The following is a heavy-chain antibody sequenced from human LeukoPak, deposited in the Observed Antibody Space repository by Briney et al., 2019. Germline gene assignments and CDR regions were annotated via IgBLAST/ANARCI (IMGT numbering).Heavy chain of an antibody. V-gene: IGHV4-34*01. J-gene: IGHJ6*03. D-gene: IGHD3-3*01. CDR2: INHSGST. CDR1: GGSFSGYY. Sequence: SETLSLTCAVYGGSFSGYYWSWIRQPPGKGLEWIGEINHSGSTNYKPSLKSRVTISVDTSKNQFSLKLSSVTAADTAVYYCARGFRTIFGVVINYMDVWGKGTTVTVSS. CDR3: ARGFRTIFGVVINYMDV.